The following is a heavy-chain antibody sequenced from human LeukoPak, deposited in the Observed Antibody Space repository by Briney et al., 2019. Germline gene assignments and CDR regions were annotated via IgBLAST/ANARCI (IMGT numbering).Heavy chain of an antibody. D-gene: IGHD1-14*01. CDR3: ARDFMYNTLCTGC. CDR2: INIDGSST. Sequence: GSLRLSCAASGFTFSTYWMHWVRQAPGKGLMWVSRINIDGSSTNYADSVEGRFTISRDNAKNTLYLQMNSLRAEDTAVYYCARDFMYNTLCTGCWGQGTLVTVSS. V-gene: IGHV3-74*01. J-gene: IGHJ4*02. CDR1: GFTFSTYW.